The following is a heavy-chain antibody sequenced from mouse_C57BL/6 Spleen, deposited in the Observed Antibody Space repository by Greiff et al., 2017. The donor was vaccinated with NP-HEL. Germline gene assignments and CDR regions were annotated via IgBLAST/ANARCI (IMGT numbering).Heavy chain of an antibody. Sequence: QVQLKQPGTELVKPGASVKLSCKASGYTFTSYWMHWVKQRPGQGLEWIGNINPSNGGTNYNEKFKSKATLTVDKSSSTAYMQLSSLTSEDSAVYYCARTGGSSLYAMDYWGQGTSVTVSS. J-gene: IGHJ4*01. D-gene: IGHD1-1*01. CDR2: INPSNGGT. CDR3: ARTGGSSLYAMDY. CDR1: GYTFTSYW. V-gene: IGHV1-53*01.